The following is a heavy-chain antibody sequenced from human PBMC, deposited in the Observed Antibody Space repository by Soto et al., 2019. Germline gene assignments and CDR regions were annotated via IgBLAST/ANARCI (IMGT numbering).Heavy chain of an antibody. CDR2: INHSGST. CDR3: ARHESRSGWYLFDY. V-gene: IGHV4-34*01. D-gene: IGHD6-19*01. J-gene: IGHJ4*02. Sequence: SETLSLTCAVYGGSFSGYYWTWIRQPPGTGLEWIGEINHSGSTNYNPSLKSRVTISVDTSKNQFSLKLTSVTAADTAVYYCARHESRSGWYLFDYWGQGTLVTVSS. CDR1: GGSFSGYY.